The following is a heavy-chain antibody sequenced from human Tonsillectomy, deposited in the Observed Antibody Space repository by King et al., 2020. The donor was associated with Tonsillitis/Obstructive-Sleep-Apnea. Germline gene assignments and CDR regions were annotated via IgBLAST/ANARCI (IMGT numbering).Heavy chain of an antibody. CDR2: INHSGST. V-gene: IGHV4-34*01. CDR3: ARGALETVIVLVVSPYYMDV. Sequence: VQLQQWGAGLLKPSETLSLTCAVYGGSFSGYYWSWIRQPPGKGLEWIGEINHSGSTNYNPSLKSRVTISVDTSKNQFSLKLSSVTAADTAVYYCARGALETVIVLVVSPYYMDVWGKGTTVTVSS. CDR1: GGSFSGYY. D-gene: IGHD2-8*02. J-gene: IGHJ6*03.